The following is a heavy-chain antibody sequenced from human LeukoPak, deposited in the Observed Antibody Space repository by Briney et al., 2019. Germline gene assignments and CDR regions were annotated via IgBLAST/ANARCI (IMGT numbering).Heavy chain of an antibody. CDR3: AKDGLTNWGIYYYYYMDV. CDR1: GFTFSTYT. J-gene: IGHJ6*03. D-gene: IGHD7-27*01. CDR2: ISSSSNYI. V-gene: IGHV3-21*01. Sequence: GGSLRLSCAATGFTFSTYTMNWVRQAPGKGLEWVSSISSSSNYIYYADSVKGRFTISRDNAKNSLYLQMNSLRAEDTAVYYCAKDGLTNWGIYYYYYMDVWGKGTTVTVSS.